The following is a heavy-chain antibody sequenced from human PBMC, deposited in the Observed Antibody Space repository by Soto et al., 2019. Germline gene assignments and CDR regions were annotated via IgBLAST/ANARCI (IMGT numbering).Heavy chain of an antibody. CDR3: AKEGYYDSSGYYYSVNYFDY. CDR2: ISYDGSNK. CDR1: GFTFSSYG. V-gene: IGHV3-30*18. Sequence: AGGSLRLSCAASGFTFSSYGMHWVRQAPGKGLERVAVISYDGSNKYYADSVKGRFTISRDNSKNTLYLQMNSLRAGDTAVYYCAKEGYYDSSGYYYSVNYFDYWGQGTLVTVSS. J-gene: IGHJ4*02. D-gene: IGHD3-22*01.